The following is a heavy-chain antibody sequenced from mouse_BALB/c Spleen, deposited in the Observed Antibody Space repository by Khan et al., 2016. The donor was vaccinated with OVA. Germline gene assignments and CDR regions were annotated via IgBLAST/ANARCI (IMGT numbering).Heavy chain of an antibody. V-gene: IGHV1S132*01. CDR3: ARCYFGNYDIAY. CDR2: IFPGTGTT. Sequence: QVQLQQSGAELAKPGASVKLSCRTSGYTFTNYWTQWVKQRPGQGLGWIGEIFPGTGTTYYNENFKGKATLTIDTSSSTVYMLLSSLTSEDSAVYFCARCYFGNYDIAYWGQETLVTVSA. CDR1: GYTFTNYW. D-gene: IGHD2-1*01. J-gene: IGHJ3*01.